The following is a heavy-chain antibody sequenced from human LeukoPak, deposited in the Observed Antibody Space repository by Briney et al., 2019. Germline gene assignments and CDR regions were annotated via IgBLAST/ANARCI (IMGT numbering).Heavy chain of an antibody. D-gene: IGHD4-17*01. CDR3: ARVPDYGDLFFDY. V-gene: IGHV4-38-2*02. CDR1: GYSISSGYY. CDR2: IYHSGST. J-gene: IGHJ4*02. Sequence: SETLSLTCTVSGYSISSGYYWGWIRQPPGKGLEWIGSIYHSGSTYYNPSLKSRVTISVDTSKNQFSLKLSSVTAADTAVYYCARVPDYGDLFFDYWGQGTLVTVSS.